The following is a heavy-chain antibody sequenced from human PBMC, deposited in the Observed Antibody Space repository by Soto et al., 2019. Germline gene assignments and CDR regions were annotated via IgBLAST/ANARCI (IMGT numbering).Heavy chain of an antibody. CDR2: IFHSGST. J-gene: IGHJ5*02. D-gene: IGHD3-10*01. CDR3: ARDGGEWLQSGGGWLDP. Sequence: VQLHESGPGLVKASGTLSLTCAVSGDSISNFHWWTWLRQPPGRGLEWIGEIFHSGSTTYNPSLKRRVTISADKSTNQFSLNLNSVTAADTAVYYCARDGGEWLQSGGGWLDPWGPGILVIVSS. V-gene: IGHV4-4*02. CDR1: GDSISNFHW.